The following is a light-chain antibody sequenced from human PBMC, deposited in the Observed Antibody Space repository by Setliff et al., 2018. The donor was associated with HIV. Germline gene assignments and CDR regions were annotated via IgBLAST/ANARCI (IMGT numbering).Light chain of an antibody. J-gene: IGLJ1*01. Sequence: QSVLTQPPSASGTPGRIITISCSGSSSNIGSNTVNWYQQLQGTAPKLLMYGVDQRPSGVPDRFSASKSGTSASLAISGLQSEDEADYYCAAWDGSLNAYLFGTGTKVTVL. CDR1: SSNIGSNT. CDR2: GVD. CDR3: AAWDGSLNAYL. V-gene: IGLV1-44*01.